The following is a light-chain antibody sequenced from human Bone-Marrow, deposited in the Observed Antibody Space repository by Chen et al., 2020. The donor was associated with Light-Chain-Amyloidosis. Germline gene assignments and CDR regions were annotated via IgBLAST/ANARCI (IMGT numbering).Light chain of an antibody. CDR2: DDS. J-gene: IGLJ3*02. V-gene: IGLV3-21*02. CDR1: NIGSTS. Sequence: SYVLTQPSSVSVAPGQTATIACGGNNIGSTSVHWYQQTPGQAPLLVVYDDSDRPSGIPERLCGSNAGKTATLTISRVEAEDEADYCCQVWDRRSDHPVFGGGTQLTVL. CDR3: QVWDRRSDHPV.